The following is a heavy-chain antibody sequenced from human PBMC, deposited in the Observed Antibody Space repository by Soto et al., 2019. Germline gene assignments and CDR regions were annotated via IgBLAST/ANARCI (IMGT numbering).Heavy chain of an antibody. J-gene: IGHJ4*02. CDR2: ISYDGSNK. Sequence: GGSLRLSCAASGFTFSSYAMHWVRQAPGKGLEWVAVISYDGSNKYYADSVKGRFTISRDNSKNTLYLQMNSLRAEDTAVYYCARDPTGSSSWYVYFDYWGQGTLVTVSS. D-gene: IGHD6-13*01. CDR3: ARDPTGSSSWYVYFDY. CDR1: GFTFSSYA. V-gene: IGHV3-30-3*01.